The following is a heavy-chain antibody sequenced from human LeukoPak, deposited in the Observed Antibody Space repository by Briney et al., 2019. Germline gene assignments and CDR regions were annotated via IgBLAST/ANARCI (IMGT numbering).Heavy chain of an antibody. CDR1: GFTFSSYW. CDR3: AKDLTTVTTGDY. D-gene: IGHD4-17*01. Sequence: HTGGSLRLSCAASGFTFSSYWMHWVRQAPGKGLVWVSRINSDGSSTYYADSVKGRFTISRDNSKNTLYLHMNSLRAEDTAVYYCAKDLTTVTTGDYWGQGTLVTVSS. V-gene: IGHV3-74*01. J-gene: IGHJ4*02. CDR2: INSDGSST.